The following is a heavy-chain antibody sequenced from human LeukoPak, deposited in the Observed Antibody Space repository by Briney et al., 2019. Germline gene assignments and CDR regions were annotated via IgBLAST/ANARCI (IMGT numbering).Heavy chain of an antibody. CDR2: IKGKSDGGTT. CDR1: GFTFSSAW. CDR3: TTLYYNFGYNF. D-gene: IGHD3-10*01. V-gene: IGHV3-15*01. J-gene: IGHJ4*02. Sequence: GGSLRLSCAASGFTFSSAWMSWVRQTPGKGLEWVGRIKGKSDGGTTDYAAPVKGRFTISRDDSINTLYLEMNSLRTEDTAVYYCTTLYYNFGYNFWGQGTLVIVSS.